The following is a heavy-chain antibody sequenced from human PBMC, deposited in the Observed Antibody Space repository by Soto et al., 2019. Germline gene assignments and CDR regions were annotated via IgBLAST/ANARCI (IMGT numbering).Heavy chain of an antibody. CDR1: GGSFSGYY. V-gene: IGHV4-34*01. Sequence: SETLSLTCAVYGGSFSGYYWSWIRQPPGKGLEWIGEINHSGSTNYNPSLKSRVTISVDTSKNQFSLKLSSVTAADTAVYYCARGLGYSSGWYRTVAGWFDPWGQGTLVTVSS. J-gene: IGHJ5*02. CDR3: ARGLGYSSGWYRTVAGWFDP. CDR2: INHSGST. D-gene: IGHD6-19*01.